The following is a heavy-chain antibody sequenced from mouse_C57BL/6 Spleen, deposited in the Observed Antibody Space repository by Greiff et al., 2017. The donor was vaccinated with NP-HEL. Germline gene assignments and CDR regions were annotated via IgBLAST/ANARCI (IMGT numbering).Heavy chain of an antibody. J-gene: IGHJ1*03. CDR2: IRNKANNHAT. D-gene: IGHD2-3*01. V-gene: IGHV6-6*01. CDR3: TRPGYDGYYVRFYWYFDV. CDR1: GFTFSDAW. Sequence: EVKLVESGGGLVQPGGSMKLSCAASGFTFSDAWMDWVRQSPEKGLEWVAEIRNKANNHATYYAESVKGRFTISRDDSKSSVYLQMNSLRAEDTGIYYCTRPGYDGYYVRFYWYFDVWGTGTTVTVSS.